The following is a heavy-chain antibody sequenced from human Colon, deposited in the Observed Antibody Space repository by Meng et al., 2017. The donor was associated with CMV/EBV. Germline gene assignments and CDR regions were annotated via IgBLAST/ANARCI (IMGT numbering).Heavy chain of an antibody. V-gene: IGHV3-23*01. Sequence: GESLKISCAASGFSFSSYDMSWVRQAPGKGLEWVSTISGSGGSTYYADSVKGRFTISRDHSKNTLYLQMNSLTAEDTALYYCDGSDFWGQGTLVTVSS. D-gene: IGHD6-25*01. J-gene: IGHJ4*02. CDR2: ISGSGGST. CDR3: DGSDF. CDR1: GFSFSSYD.